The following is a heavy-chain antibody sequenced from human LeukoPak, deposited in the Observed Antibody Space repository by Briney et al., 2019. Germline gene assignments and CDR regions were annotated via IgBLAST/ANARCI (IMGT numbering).Heavy chain of an antibody. J-gene: IGHJ4*02. D-gene: IGHD3-22*01. CDR2: ISSSSSYI. CDR1: GFTFSSYG. CDR3: ARDFSGDYYDSSGYYDFGIDY. Sequence: GGSLRLSCAASGFTFSSYGMHWVRQAPGKGLEWVSSISSSSSYIYYADSVKGRFTISRDNAKNSLYLQMNSLRAEDTAVYYCARDFSGDYYDSSGYYDFGIDYWGQGTLVTVSS. V-gene: IGHV3-21*01.